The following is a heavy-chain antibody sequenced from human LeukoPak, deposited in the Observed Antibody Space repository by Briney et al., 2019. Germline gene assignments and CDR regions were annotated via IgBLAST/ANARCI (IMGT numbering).Heavy chain of an antibody. J-gene: IGHJ4*02. CDR1: GGSFSGYY. CDR2: IYYSGST. CDR3: ATLGIGGYSGYSYYDSSGYLDY. D-gene: IGHD3-22*01. V-gene: IGHV4-34*01. Sequence: SETLSLTCAVYGGSFSGYYWSWIRQPPGKGLEWIGSIYYSGSTYYNPSLKSRVTISVDTSKNQFSLKLSSVTATDTAVYYCATLGIGGYSGYSYYDSSGYLDYWGQGTLVTVSS.